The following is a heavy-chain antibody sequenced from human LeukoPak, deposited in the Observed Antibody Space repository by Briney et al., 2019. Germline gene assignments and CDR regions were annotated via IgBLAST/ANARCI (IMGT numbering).Heavy chain of an antibody. V-gene: IGHV4-4*07. Sequence: SETLSLTCTVSGDFINSYYWLWIRQPAGKGLEWIGRIYSGGRTNYNPSLKSRVTMSEDTSKNQFSLKLSSVTAADTAVYYCARLRCSSTSCYGYFYYYMDVWGKGTTVTVSS. CDR1: GDFINSYY. CDR3: ARLRCSSTSCYGYFYYYMDV. J-gene: IGHJ6*03. D-gene: IGHD2-2*01. CDR2: IYSGGRT.